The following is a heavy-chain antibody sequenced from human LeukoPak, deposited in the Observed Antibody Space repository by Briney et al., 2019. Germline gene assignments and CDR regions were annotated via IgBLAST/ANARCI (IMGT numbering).Heavy chain of an antibody. CDR1: GYSFTSNY. V-gene: IGHV1-46*01. CDR2: IYPRDGST. Sequence: ASVKVSCKASGYSFTSNYIHWVRQAPGQGLEWMGMIYPRDGSTSYAQKFQGRVTETRDTSTSTVHMELSGLRSEDTAVYYCARDIGVVTATSDNPFDYWGQGTLVTVSS. D-gene: IGHD2-21*02. CDR3: ARDIGVVTATSDNPFDY. J-gene: IGHJ4*02.